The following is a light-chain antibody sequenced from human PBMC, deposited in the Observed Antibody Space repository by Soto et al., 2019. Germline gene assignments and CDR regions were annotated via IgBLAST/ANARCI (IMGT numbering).Light chain of an antibody. V-gene: IGLV2-14*01. Sequence: QSALTQPASVSGSPGQSITISCTGTFSDVGNYKFVSWFQQHPGKAPKLMIYEVANRPSGVSNRFSGSKSGNTASLIISGLQADDEADYYCSSYTGSSTLVFGTGTKLTVL. CDR3: SSYTGSSTLV. CDR1: FSDVGNYKF. J-gene: IGLJ1*01. CDR2: EVA.